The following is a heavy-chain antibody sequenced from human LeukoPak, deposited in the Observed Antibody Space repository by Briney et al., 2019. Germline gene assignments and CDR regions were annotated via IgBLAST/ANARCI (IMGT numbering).Heavy chain of an antibody. J-gene: IGHJ4*02. CDR1: GFTVSINY. V-gene: IGHV3-15*01. Sequence: GGSLRLSCAASGFTVSINYMSWVRQAPGKGLEWVGRIKSKTDGGTTDYAAPVKGRFTISRDDSKNTLYLQMNSLKTEDTAVYYCTSYSGYDSFDYWGQGTLVTVSS. CDR3: TSYSGYDSFDY. CDR2: IKSKTDGGTT. D-gene: IGHD5-12*01.